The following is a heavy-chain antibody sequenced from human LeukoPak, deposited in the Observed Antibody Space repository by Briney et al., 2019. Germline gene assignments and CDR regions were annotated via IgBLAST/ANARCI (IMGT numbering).Heavy chain of an antibody. J-gene: IGHJ5*02. D-gene: IGHD3-9*01. CDR3: ARASLLTAHRIHWCHP. CDR2: IFNNGGT. Sequence: PSETLSLTCTVSGGAIISTNYYWVWIRQPPGKGLEWIGTIFNNGGTYYNPSLRRRVTISINTSKNQFSLNLNSVTPADTPVYYRARASLLTAHRIHWCHPWG. CDR1: GGAIISTNYY. V-gene: IGHV4-39*07.